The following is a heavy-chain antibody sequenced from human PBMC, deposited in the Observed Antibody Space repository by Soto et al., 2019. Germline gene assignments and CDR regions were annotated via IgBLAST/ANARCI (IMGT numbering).Heavy chain of an antibody. CDR1: GFTFGDYA. V-gene: IGHV3-49*03. D-gene: IGHD3-3*01. CDR2: IRSKAYGGTT. J-gene: IGHJ6*03. CDR3: TRSDFWSGYEYYYYMDV. Sequence: GGSLRLSCTASGFTFGDYAMSWFRQAPGKGLEWVGFIRSKAYGGTTEYAASVKGRFTISRDDSKSIAYLQMNSLKTEDTAVYYCTRSDFWSGYEYYYYMDVWGKGTTVTVSS.